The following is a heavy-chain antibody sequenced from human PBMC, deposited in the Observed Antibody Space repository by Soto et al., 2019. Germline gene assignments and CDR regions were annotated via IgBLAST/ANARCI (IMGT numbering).Heavy chain of an antibody. D-gene: IGHD3-22*01. V-gene: IGHV1-69*12. CDR3: ARDADVSTYHRMGV. Sequence: QVQLVQSGAEVKKPGSSVKVSCKASGGTFSSYAISWVRQAPGQGLEWMGGIIPIFGTANYAQKFQGRVTIXGXEXXSTGYMELSSVRSEDTAVDCCARDADVSTYHRMGVWGQGTLVTVSS. CDR2: IIPIFGTA. CDR1: GGTFSSYA. J-gene: IGHJ6*02.